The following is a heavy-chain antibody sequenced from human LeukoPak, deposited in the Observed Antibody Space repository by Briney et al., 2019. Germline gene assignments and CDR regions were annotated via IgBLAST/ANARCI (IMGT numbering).Heavy chain of an antibody. J-gene: IGHJ4*02. CDR1: GFTFSIYA. V-gene: IGHV3-23*01. D-gene: IGHD3-9*01. Sequence: GGSLRLSCAASGFTFSIYAMSWVRQAPGKGLEWVSAISGSGGSTYYADSVKGRFTISRDNSKNTLYLQMNSLRAEDTAVYYCAKAPYGILTGNDYWGQGTLVAVSS. CDR2: ISGSGGST. CDR3: AKAPYGILTGNDY.